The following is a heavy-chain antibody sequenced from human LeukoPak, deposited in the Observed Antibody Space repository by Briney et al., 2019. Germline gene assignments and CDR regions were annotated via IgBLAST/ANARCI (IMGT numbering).Heavy chain of an antibody. CDR2: ISWNSGSI. V-gene: IGHV3-9*01. Sequence: SGGSLRLSCAASGFTFDDYAMHWVRQAPGKGLEWVSGISWNSGSIGYADSVKGRFTISRDNAKNSLYLQVNSLRAEDTALYYCAKGLFSGSYQWGAFDIWGQGTMVTVSS. J-gene: IGHJ3*02. D-gene: IGHD1-26*01. CDR3: AKGLFSGSYQWGAFDI. CDR1: GFTFDDYA.